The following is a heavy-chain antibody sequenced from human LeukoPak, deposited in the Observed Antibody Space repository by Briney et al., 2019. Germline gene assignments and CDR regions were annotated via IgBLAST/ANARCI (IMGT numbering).Heavy chain of an antibody. J-gene: IGHJ4*02. Sequence: ASVRVSSKAPGYTSTSYGISWGRQAPGQGLEWMGWTTAYNGNINYVQKLQGRATMTTDTSTSTAYMELRSLRSDDTAVYYCARDEGTTVTPIYFDYWGQGTLVTVSS. D-gene: IGHD4-17*01. CDR1: GYTSTSYG. V-gene: IGHV1-18*04. CDR3: ARDEGTTVTPIYFDY. CDR2: TTAYNGNI.